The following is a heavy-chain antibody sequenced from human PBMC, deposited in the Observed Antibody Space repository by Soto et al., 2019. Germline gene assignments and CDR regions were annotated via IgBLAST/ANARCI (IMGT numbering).Heavy chain of an antibody. CDR2: IIPIFGTA. CDR1: GGTFSSYA. J-gene: IGHJ2*01. D-gene: IGHD3-22*01. Sequence: QVQLVQSGAEVKKPGSSVKVSCKASGGTFSSYAISWVRQAPGQGLEWMGGIIPIFGTANYAQKFQGRVTITADDSTSTAYMELRSLRSEDTAVYYCARGRGYYYDSSGYSPGYFDLWGRGTLVTVSS. CDR3: ARGRGYYYDSSGYSPGYFDL. V-gene: IGHV1-69*01.